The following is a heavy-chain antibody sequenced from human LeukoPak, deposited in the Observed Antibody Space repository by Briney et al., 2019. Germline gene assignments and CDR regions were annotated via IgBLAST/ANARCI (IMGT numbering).Heavy chain of an antibody. D-gene: IGHD2-2*01. CDR1: GFYFGSFW. CDR2: IKYDGSEI. V-gene: IGHV3-7*01. Sequence: SGGSLRLSCVVSGFYFGSFWMTWVRQAPGKGLDWVANIKYDGSEIYYADSVKGRFTISRDNANSSLYLQVNNLRVEDTGIYYCARSYQLDYWGQGTPVTVSS. J-gene: IGHJ4*02. CDR3: ARSYQLDY.